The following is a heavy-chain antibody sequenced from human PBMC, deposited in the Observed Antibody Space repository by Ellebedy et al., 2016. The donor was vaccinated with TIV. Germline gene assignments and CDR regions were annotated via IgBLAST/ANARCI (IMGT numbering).Heavy chain of an antibody. CDR2: INQSVSEI. V-gene: IGHV3-7*03. D-gene: IGHD1-7*01. J-gene: IGHJ4*02. CDR1: GFTFSKYW. Sequence: GESLKISCAASGFTFSKYWMIWVRQAPGTGLEWVANINQSVSEIYYVDSVKGRFTISRYNAKNSVNLQMNSLRAEDTAVYYCARGLGVGVNYHSSQLDFWGQGTLVTVAS. CDR3: ARGLGVGVNYHSSQLDF.